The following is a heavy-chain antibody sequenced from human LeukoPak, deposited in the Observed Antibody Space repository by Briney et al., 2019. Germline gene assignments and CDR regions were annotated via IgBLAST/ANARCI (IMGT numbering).Heavy chain of an antibody. J-gene: IGHJ4*02. CDR3: ARVDSSGYYIDY. CDR2: IYYSGST. Sequence: SETLSLTCTVSGGSISSYYWSWIRQPPGKGLEWIGYIYYSGSTNYNPSLKSRVTISVDTSKNQFSLKLSSVTAADTAVYYCARVDSSGYYIDYWGQGTLVTSPQ. D-gene: IGHD3-22*01. V-gene: IGHV4-59*01. CDR1: GGSISSYY.